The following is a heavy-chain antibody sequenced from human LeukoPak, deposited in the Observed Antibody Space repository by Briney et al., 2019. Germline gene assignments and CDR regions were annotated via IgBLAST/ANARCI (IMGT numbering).Heavy chain of an antibody. CDR1: GASIRSLSSY. Sequence: SETLSLTCTVSGASIRSLSSYWDWLRQSPGKGPEWIGSSDYSGSTNYNLSLKSRVTMSVDTSTNQFSLRLSSVTAADTAVYYCATTMTARPHDAFDIWGQGTMVAVS. J-gene: IGHJ3*02. CDR2: SDYSGST. D-gene: IGHD6-6*01. V-gene: IGHV4-39*01. CDR3: ATTMTARPHDAFDI.